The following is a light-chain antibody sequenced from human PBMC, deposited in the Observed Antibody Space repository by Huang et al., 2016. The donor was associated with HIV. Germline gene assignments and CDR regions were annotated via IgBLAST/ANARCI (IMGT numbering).Light chain of an antibody. Sequence: EIVLTQSPDTLSLSPGERATLSCRASQSVSRHLAWYQHKPGQSPRRLIYGASNRAAGIPARFSGSGSGTDFALSINSLEPEDFAVYYCQQRDNWPPMYTFGQGTKLEIK. J-gene: IGKJ2*01. V-gene: IGKV3-11*01. CDR1: QSVSRH. CDR2: GAS. CDR3: QQRDNWPPMYT.